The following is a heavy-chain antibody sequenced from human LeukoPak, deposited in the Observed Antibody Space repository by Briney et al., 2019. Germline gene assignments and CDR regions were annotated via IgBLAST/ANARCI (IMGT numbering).Heavy chain of an antibody. CDR3: AKDLGLGSYFGDAAGI. D-gene: IGHD3-10*01. CDR2: ISYDGSNK. Sequence: GGSLRLSCAASGFTFSSYAMHWVRQAPGKGLEWVAVISYDGSNKYYADSVKGRFTISRDNSKNTLYLQMNSLRPEDTAVYFCAKDLGLGSYFGDAAGIWGQGTMVTVSS. CDR1: GFTFSSYA. J-gene: IGHJ3*02. V-gene: IGHV3-30*04.